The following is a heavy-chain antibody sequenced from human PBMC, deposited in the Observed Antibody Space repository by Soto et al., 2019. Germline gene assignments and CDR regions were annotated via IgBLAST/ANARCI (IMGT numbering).Heavy chain of an antibody. CDR2: ISYDGSNK. Sequence: QVQLVESGGGVVQPGRSLRLACAASGFTFSSYAMHWVRQAPGKGLEWVAVISYDGSNKYYADSVKGRFTISRDNSKNTLYLQMNSLRAEDTAVYYCARGASGSYFWDDAFDIWGQGTMVTVSS. V-gene: IGHV3-30-3*01. J-gene: IGHJ3*02. CDR1: GFTFSSYA. CDR3: ARGASGSYFWDDAFDI. D-gene: IGHD1-26*01.